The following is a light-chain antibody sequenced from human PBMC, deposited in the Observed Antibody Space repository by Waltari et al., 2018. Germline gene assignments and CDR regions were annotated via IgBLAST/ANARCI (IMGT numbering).Light chain of an antibody. CDR1: SGHTHNT. V-gene: IGLV4-69*01. Sequence: QLVLTQSPSASASLGASVKLTCTLSSGHTHNTIAWPQQNPEKGPRYLMKVNSDGSHNKGVEIPDRFSGSSSGAERYLTISSLQSEDEADYYCQTGGHGTWVFGGGTRLTVL. CDR2: VNSDGSH. CDR3: QTGGHGTWV. J-gene: IGLJ3*02.